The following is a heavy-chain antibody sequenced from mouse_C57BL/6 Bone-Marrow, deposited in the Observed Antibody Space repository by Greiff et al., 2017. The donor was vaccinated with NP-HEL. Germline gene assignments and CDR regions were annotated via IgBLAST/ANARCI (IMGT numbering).Heavy chain of an antibody. CDR2: IYPGSGST. CDR3: ARRDYYGRAYYAMDY. V-gene: IGHV1-55*01. D-gene: IGHD1-1*01. CDR1: GYTFTSYW. J-gene: IGHJ4*01. Sequence: VQLQQPGAELVKPGASVKMSCKASGYTFTSYWITWVKQRPGQGLEWIGDIYPGSGSTNYNEKFKSKATLTVDTSSSTAYMQLSSLTSEDSAVYYCARRDYYGRAYYAMDYWGQGTSVTVSS.